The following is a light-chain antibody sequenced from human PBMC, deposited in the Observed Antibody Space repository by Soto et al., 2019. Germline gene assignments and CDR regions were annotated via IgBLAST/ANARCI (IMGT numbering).Light chain of an antibody. CDR2: EVS. J-gene: IGLJ2*01. CDR3: SSYTSSSTVV. Sequence: QSALTQPASVSGSPGQTITISCTGTSSDVGGYNYVSWYQQHPRKAPTLVIYEVSNRPSGVSNRFSGSKSGNTASLSISGLQAEDEADYYCSSYTSSSTVVFGGGTKLTVL. CDR1: SSDVGGYNY. V-gene: IGLV2-14*01.